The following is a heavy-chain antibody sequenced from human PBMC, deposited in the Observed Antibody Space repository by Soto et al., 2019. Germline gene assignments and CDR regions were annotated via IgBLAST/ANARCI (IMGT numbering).Heavy chain of an antibody. D-gene: IGHD4-17*01. V-gene: IGHV3-15*07. CDR2: IKSKTDGGTT. J-gene: IGHJ4*02. Sequence: EVQLVESGGGLVKPGGSFRLSCAASGFTFSNAWMNWVRQAPGKGLEWVGRIKSKTDGGTTDYAAPVKGRFTISRDDSKNTLYLQMNSLKTEDTAVYYCTTDPTTVTGPPNDYWGQGTLVTVSS. CDR3: TTDPTTVTGPPNDY. CDR1: GFTFSNAW.